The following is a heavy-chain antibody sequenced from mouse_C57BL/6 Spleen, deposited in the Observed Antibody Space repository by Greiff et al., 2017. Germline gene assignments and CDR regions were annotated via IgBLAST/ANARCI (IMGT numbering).Heavy chain of an antibody. V-gene: IGHV5-12*01. CDR1: GFTFSDYY. D-gene: IGHD2-4*01. CDR3: ARRFYYDYDEGYAMDD. J-gene: IGHJ4*01. Sequence: EVQGVESGGGLVQPGGSLKLSCAASGFTFSDYYMYWVRQTPEKRLEWVAYISNGGGSTYYPDTVKGRFTISRDNAKNTLYLQMRRLKSEATAMYYCARRFYYDYDEGYAMDDWGQGTSVTVSS. CDR2: ISNGGGST.